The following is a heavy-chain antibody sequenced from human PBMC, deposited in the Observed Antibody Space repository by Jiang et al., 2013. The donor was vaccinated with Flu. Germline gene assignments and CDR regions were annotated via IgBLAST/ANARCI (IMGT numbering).Heavy chain of an antibody. CDR3: ARSENDFSALGAHMDV. CDR1: GYTFTSYY. V-gene: IGHV1-46*01. Sequence: GAEVKKPGASVKVSCKASGYTFTSYYMHWVRQAPGQGLEWMGIINPSGGSTSYAQKFQGRVTMTRDTSTSTVYMELSSLRSEDTAVYYCARSENDFSALGAHMDVWGKGTTVTVSS. J-gene: IGHJ6*03. D-gene: IGHD3-3*01. CDR2: INPSGGST.